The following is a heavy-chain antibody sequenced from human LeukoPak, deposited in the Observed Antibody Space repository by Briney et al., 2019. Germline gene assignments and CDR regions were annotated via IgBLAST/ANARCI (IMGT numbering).Heavy chain of an antibody. CDR2: ISYDGRNK. CDR1: GFSFSDFG. D-gene: IGHD2-2*01. J-gene: IGHJ3*02. V-gene: IGHV3-30*19. CDR3: ARDRLYCSSTSCPGRGYDLWSVMGSAFDI. Sequence: GGSLRLSCAASGFSFSDFGMHWVRQAPGKGLEWVAVISYDGRNKYYADSVKGRFTISRDNSKNTLYLQMNSLRAEDTAVYYCARDRLYCSSTSCPGRGYDLWSVMGSAFDIWGQGTMVTVSS.